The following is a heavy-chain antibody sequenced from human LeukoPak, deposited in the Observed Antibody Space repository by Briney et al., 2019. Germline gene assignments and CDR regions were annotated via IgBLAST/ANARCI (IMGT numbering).Heavy chain of an antibody. CDR2: ISRSATYL. V-gene: IGHV3-21*01. Sequence: AGSLRLSCAASGFTFSGYSMNWVRQAPGKGLEWVSSISRSATYLYYADSLQGRFTVSRDDAKSSLYLQMNSLSAEDTAVYYCARHVYSSGWGAFDIWGQGTMVTVSS. D-gene: IGHD6-19*01. J-gene: IGHJ3*02. CDR1: GFTFSGYS. CDR3: ARHVYSSGWGAFDI.